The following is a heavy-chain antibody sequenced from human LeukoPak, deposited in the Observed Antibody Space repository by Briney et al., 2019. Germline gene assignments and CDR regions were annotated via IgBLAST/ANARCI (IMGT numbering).Heavy chain of an antibody. CDR3: AKVSLSMVNDAFDI. V-gene: IGHV1-46*01. D-gene: IGHD4/OR15-4a*01. CDR1: GYTFTSYY. Sequence: ASVKVSCKASGYTFTSYYMHWVRQAPGQGLEWMGIINPSGGSTSYAQKFQGRVTMTRDMSTSTVYMELSSLRAEDTAMYYCAKVSLSMVNDAFDIWGQGTMVSVSS. J-gene: IGHJ3*02. CDR2: INPSGGST.